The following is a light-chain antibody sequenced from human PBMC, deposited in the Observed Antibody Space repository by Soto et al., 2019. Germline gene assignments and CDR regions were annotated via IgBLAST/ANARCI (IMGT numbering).Light chain of an antibody. CDR1: SSDVGTY. V-gene: IGLV2-11*01. J-gene: IGLJ1*01. CDR3: KSYAGSNTYV. CDR2: EVT. Sequence: QSALTQPRSVSGSPGQSVTISCTGTSSDVGTYVSWYQHHPDTAPKLIIYEVTKRPSGVPDRFSGSKSGSTASLTISGLQAADEADYFCKSYAGSNTYVFGSGTKVTVL.